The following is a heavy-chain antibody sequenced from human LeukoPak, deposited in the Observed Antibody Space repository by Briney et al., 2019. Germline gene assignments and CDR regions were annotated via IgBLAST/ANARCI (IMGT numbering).Heavy chain of an antibody. CDR1: GYSFTSSW. V-gene: IGHV5-10-1*01. J-gene: IGHJ3*02. CDR3: ARTYGSGIGNTFDI. D-gene: IGHD3-10*01. Sequence: GESLKISCKGSGYSFTSSWIGWVRQMPGKGLEWMGRIDPSDSYTNYSPSFQGHVTISTDRSIATAYLQWSSLKASDTAMYYCARTYGSGIGNTFDIWGQGTMVTVSS. CDR2: IDPSDSYT.